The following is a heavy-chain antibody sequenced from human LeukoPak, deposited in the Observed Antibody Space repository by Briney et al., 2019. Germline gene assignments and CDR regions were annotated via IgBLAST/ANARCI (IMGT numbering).Heavy chain of an antibody. V-gene: IGHV3-9*01. CDR3: AKDYGSGSLTGAEYNWFDP. J-gene: IGHJ5*02. CDR1: GFTFDDYA. Sequence: SGGSLRLSCAASGFTFDDYAMHWVRQAPGKGLEWVSGISWNSGSIGYADSVKGRFTISRDNAKNSLYLQMNSLRAEDTALYYCAKDYGSGSLTGAEYNWFDPWGQGTLVTVSS. D-gene: IGHD3-10*01. CDR2: ISWNSGSI.